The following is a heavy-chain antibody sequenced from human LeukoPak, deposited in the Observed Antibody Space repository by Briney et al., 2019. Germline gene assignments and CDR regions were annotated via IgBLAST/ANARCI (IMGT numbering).Heavy chain of an antibody. J-gene: IGHJ3*01. CDR2: VNPTGGST. CDR1: GFTFTNYY. Sequence: ASVKVSFKASGFTFTNYYIHWVRQAPGQGLEGMGVVNPTGGSTGYTQKCQGRVTMTRATSTNTVYMELSSLRSEETAVYYCAPGGSNDVFDLWGQGTMVTVSS. D-gene: IGHD1-26*01. V-gene: IGHV1-46*01. CDR3: APGGSNDVFDL.